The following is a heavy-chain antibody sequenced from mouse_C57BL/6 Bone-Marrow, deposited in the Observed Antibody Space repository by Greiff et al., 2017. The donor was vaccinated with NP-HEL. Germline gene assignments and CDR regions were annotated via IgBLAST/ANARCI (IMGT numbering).Heavy chain of an antibody. CDR1: GYSITSGYY. Sequence: EVQLQESGPGLVKPSQSLSLTCSVTGYSITSGYYWNWIRQFPGNKLEWMGYISYDGSNNYNPSLKNRISITRDTSKNQFFLKLNSVTTEDTATYYCALITTVVSYYFDYWGQGTTLTVSS. CDR2: ISYDGSN. J-gene: IGHJ2*01. V-gene: IGHV3-6*01. CDR3: ALITTVVSYYFDY. D-gene: IGHD1-1*01.